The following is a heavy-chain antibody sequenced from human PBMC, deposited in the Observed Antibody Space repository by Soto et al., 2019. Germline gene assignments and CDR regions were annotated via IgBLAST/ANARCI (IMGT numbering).Heavy chain of an antibody. CDR3: AKDRVGYYDFWSGYYSYFDY. J-gene: IGHJ4*02. D-gene: IGHD3-3*01. Sequence: SGGSLRLSCAASGFTFSSYGMHWVRQAPGKGLEWVAVISYDGSNKYYADSVKGRFTISRDNSKNTLYLQMNSLRAEDTAVYYCAKDRVGYYDFWSGYYSYFDYWGQGTLVTVSS. CDR2: ISYDGSNK. V-gene: IGHV3-30*18. CDR1: GFTFSSYG.